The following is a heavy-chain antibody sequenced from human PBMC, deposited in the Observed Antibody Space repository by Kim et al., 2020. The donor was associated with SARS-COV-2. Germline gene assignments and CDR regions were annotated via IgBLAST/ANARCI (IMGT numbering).Heavy chain of an antibody. J-gene: IGHJ6*02. Sequence: GGSLRLSCVASGFPFSTYDMNWVRQAPGKGLEWVSYISSSGTTIYYVDAVKGRFTVSRDNAKNSLYLQLHSLRPEDTAIYYCASPYDSNNFYYGMDVWGQGTTVSVSS. CDR1: GFPFSTYD. CDR2: ISSSGTTI. V-gene: IGHV3-48*03. D-gene: IGHD4-4*01. CDR3: ASPYDSNNFYYGMDV.